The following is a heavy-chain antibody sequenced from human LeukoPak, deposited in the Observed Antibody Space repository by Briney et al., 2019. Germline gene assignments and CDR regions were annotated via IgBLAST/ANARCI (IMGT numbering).Heavy chain of an antibody. CDR3: ASRKRVSYGDYDLIDI. D-gene: IGHD4-17*01. CDR1: GFTFSSYS. V-gene: IGHV3-21*01. Sequence: PGGSLRLSCAASGFTFSSYSMNWVRQTPGKGLAWVSSISSSSSYIYYADSVKGRFTISRDNAKNSLYLQMNSLRAEDTAVYYCASRKRVSYGDYDLIDIWGQGTMVTVSS. CDR2: ISSSSSYI. J-gene: IGHJ3*02.